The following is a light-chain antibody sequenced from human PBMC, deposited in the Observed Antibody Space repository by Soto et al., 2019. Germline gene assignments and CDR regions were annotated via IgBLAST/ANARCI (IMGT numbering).Light chain of an antibody. V-gene: IGKV3-20*01. Sequence: EIVLTQTPGTLYLSPGERATLSCRASQSVSASYLARYQQKPGQAPRLLIYDASSRATGIADRFSGSGSGTDFTLTISRLEPEDFAVYYCQQYGSAVALTFGGGT. CDR1: QSVSASY. CDR3: QQYGSAVALT. CDR2: DAS. J-gene: IGKJ4*01.